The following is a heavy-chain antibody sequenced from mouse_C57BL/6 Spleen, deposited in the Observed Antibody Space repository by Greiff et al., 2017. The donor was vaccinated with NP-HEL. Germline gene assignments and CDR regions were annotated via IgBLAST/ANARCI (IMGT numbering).Heavy chain of an antibody. CDR2: IDPSDSYT. CDR1: GYTFTSYW. CDR3: ARGGYDYDGAWFAY. Sequence: VQLQQSGAELVRPGTSVKLSCKASGYTFTSYWMHWVKQRPGQGLEWIGVIDPSDSYTNYNQKFKGKATLTVDTSSSTAYMQLSSLTSEDSAVYYCARGGYDYDGAWFAYWGQGTLVTVSA. J-gene: IGHJ3*01. D-gene: IGHD2-4*01. V-gene: IGHV1-59*01.